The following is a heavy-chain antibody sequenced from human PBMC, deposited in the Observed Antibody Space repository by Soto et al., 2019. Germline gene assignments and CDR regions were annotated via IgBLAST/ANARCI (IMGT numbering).Heavy chain of an antibody. V-gene: IGHV3-23*01. J-gene: IGHJ5*02. Sequence: LRLSFAASGFTFSSYAMSWVRQAPGKGLEWVSAISGSGGSTYYADSVKGRFTISRDNSKNTLYLQMNSLRAEDTAVYYCAKSGLAAAGPNWFDPWGQGTLVTVSS. CDR2: ISGSGGST. CDR3: AKSGLAAAGPNWFDP. D-gene: IGHD6-13*01. CDR1: GFTFSSYA.